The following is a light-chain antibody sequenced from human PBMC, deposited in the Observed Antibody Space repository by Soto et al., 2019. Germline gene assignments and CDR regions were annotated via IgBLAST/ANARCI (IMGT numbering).Light chain of an antibody. CDR2: SAS. V-gene: IGKV1-27*01. J-gene: IGKJ2*01. CDR1: QGISKY. CDR3: QHYNNAPYT. Sequence: DIQMTQSPSSLSASVGDRVTITCRASQGISKYLAWYQQKPGKVPKLLIYSASTLQSGVPSRFSGSGSGTDFTLTISSLEPEDVATYYCQHYNNAPYTFGQGNKLEIK.